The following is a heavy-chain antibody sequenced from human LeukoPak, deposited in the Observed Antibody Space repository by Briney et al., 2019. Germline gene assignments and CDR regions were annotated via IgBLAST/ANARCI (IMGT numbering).Heavy chain of an antibody. Sequence: SQTLSLTCTVSGGSISSGGYYWSWIRQHPGKGLEWIGYIYYSGSTYYDPSLKSRVTISVDTSKNQFSLKLSSVTAADTAVYYCARDGSNEGSSWIEYFQHWGQGTLVTVSS. V-gene: IGHV4-31*03. CDR1: GGSISSGGYY. J-gene: IGHJ1*01. D-gene: IGHD6-13*01. CDR3: ARDGSNEGSSWIEYFQH. CDR2: IYYSGST.